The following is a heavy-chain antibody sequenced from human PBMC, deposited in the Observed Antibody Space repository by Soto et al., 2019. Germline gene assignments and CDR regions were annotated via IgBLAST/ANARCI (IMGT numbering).Heavy chain of an antibody. D-gene: IGHD5-12*01. J-gene: IGHJ4*02. CDR2: ISYDGSNK. CDR1: GFTFSSYG. Sequence: GGSLRLSCAASGFTFSSYGMHWVRQAPGKGLEWVAVISYDGSNKYYADSVKGRFTISRDNSKNTLYLQMNSLRAEDTAVYYCAKGLFPLDIVATIDYWGQGTLVTVSS. CDR3: AKGLFPLDIVATIDY. V-gene: IGHV3-30*18.